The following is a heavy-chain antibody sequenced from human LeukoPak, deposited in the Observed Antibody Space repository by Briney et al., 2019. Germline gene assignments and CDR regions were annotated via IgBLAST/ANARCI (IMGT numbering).Heavy chain of an antibody. Sequence: ASVKVSCKASGYTFTNYGVSWVRLAPGQGLEWMGWISGYNGDTNYAQKLQGRVTMTTDTPTSIAYMELRSLRSDDTAVYYCARETRRRYFESYYGMDVWGQGTTVTVSS. CDR3: ARETRRRYFESYYGMDV. D-gene: IGHD3-9*01. J-gene: IGHJ6*02. V-gene: IGHV1-18*01. CDR2: ISGYNGDT. CDR1: GYTFTNYG.